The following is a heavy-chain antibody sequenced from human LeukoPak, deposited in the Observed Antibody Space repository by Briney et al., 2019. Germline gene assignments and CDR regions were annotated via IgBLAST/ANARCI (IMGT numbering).Heavy chain of an antibody. CDR1: GFTFSSYW. D-gene: IGHD3-9*01. CDR2: INSDGSNT. Sequence: GGSLRLSCAASGFTFSSYWMHWVRQAPGKGLVWVSRINSDGSNTSYADSVKGRFTISRDNSKNTLYLQMNSLRAEDTAVYYCARDRDTDDILTGYYRPSGLDYWGQGTLVTVSS. CDR3: ARDRDTDDILTGYYRPSGLDY. J-gene: IGHJ4*02. V-gene: IGHV3-74*01.